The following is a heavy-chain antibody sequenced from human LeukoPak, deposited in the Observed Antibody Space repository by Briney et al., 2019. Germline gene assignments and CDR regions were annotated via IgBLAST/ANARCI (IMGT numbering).Heavy chain of an antibody. CDR1: GYTFTSYY. D-gene: IGHD4-11*01. CDR2: INPSGGST. CDR3: ARDLARDDYSNYGVGSGIDY. V-gene: IGHV1-46*01. J-gene: IGHJ4*02. Sequence: ASVKVSCKASGYTFTSYYMHWVRQAPGQGLEWMGIINPSGGSTSYAQKFQGRVTMTRDMSTSTVYMELSSLRSEDAAVYYCARDLARDDYSNYGVGSGIDYWGQGTLVTVSS.